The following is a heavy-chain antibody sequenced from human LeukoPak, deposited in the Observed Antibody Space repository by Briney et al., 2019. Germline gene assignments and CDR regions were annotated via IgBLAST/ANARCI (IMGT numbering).Heavy chain of an antibody. Sequence: GGSLRLSCAASGFSFSTYGMHWVRQPPGKGPEWVAVICYNGSNEDYTDSVKGRFTISRDMATNTLHLQMHSLRGDDTALYYCARDLGLKYGSVTYTSTPWGQGTLVIVS. D-gene: IGHD3-10*01. V-gene: IGHV3-33*01. J-gene: IGHJ5*02. CDR3: ARDLGLKYGSVTYTSTP. CDR2: ICYNGSNE. CDR1: GFSFSTYG.